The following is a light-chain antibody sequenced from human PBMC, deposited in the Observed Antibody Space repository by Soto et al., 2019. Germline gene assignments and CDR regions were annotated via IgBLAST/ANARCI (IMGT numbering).Light chain of an antibody. V-gene: IGKV3-15*01. CDR3: YHHTKWPRVT. Sequence: GDGAGRSCRGSQNVYNNLAWYQQKPGQAPRLLIFDASTRATGIPATFSGSGFGTEFTLTVIVLQSEDFAIYYCYHHTKWPRVTCGQGTQLDIK. CDR1: QNVYNN. CDR2: DAS. J-gene: IGKJ5*01.